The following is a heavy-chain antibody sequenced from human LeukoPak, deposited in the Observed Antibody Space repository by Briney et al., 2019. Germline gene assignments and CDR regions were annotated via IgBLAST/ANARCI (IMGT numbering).Heavy chain of an antibody. D-gene: IGHD3-10*01. CDR3: ARDIAAYYYGSGSYSHNDY. J-gene: IGHJ4*02. V-gene: IGHV1-18*01. Sequence: ASVKVSCKASGYTFSNYGISWVRQAPGQGLEWMGWIGADNGHIKYAQNLQDRVTMTTDTSTRTAYMELRSLRSDDTAVYLCARDIAAYYYGSGSYSHNDYWGQGTLVTVSS. CDR1: GYTFSNYG. CDR2: IGADNGHI.